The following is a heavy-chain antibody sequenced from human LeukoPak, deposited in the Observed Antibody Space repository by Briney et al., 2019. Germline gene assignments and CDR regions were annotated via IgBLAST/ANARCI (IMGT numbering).Heavy chain of an antibody. CDR1: EYTVAAYY. J-gene: IGHJ4*02. CDR3: ARHRNSQSTGAGDY. D-gene: IGHD1-26*01. V-gene: IGHV1-2*02. CDR2: INPNTGGP. Sequence: ASVTVSCKASEYTVAAYYIHWVRQAPGQGLEWMGWINPNTGGPFYAQKFQGRVTMTWDTSITTAYMELTRVTSDDTATYYCARHRNSQSTGAGDYWGQGTPVTVSS.